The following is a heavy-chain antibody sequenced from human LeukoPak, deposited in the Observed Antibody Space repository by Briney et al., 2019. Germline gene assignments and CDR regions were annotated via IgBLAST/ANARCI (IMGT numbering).Heavy chain of an antibody. V-gene: IGHV4-34*01. CDR3: AREVGWWFGELLIDY. J-gene: IGHJ4*02. CDR1: GGSFSGYY. Sequence: PSETLSLTCAVYGGSFSGYYWSWIRQPPGKGLEWIGEINHSGSTNYNPSLKSRVTISVDTSKNQFSLKLSSVTAADTAVYYCAREVGWWFGELLIDYWGQGTLVTVSS. CDR2: INHSGST. D-gene: IGHD3-10*01.